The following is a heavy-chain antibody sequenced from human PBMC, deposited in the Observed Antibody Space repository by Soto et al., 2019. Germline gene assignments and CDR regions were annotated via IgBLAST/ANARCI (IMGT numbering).Heavy chain of an antibody. D-gene: IGHD3-10*01. CDR1: GFGFSNYA. CDR2: IYAAGGSK. J-gene: IGHJ4*02. CDR3: AKDLIRGDGYEEPDY. Sequence: GGSLRLSCAASGFGFSNYAMFWFRQAPGRGLEWVSTIYAAGGSKYYAGSVKGRFTVSRDNSRDTLFLQMDSLRVEDTAIYFCAKDLIRGDGYEEPDYWGKGTLVTVS. V-gene: IGHV3-23*01.